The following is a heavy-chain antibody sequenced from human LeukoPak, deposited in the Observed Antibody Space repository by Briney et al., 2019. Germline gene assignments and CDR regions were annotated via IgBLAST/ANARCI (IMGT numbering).Heavy chain of an antibody. J-gene: IGHJ3*02. D-gene: IGHD3-22*01. CDR2: IIPILGIA. CDR3: ARVPVADYYDSSGYYPGAFDI. CDR1: GGTFSSYA. Sequence: GASVKVSCKASGGTFSSYAISWVRQAPGQGLEWMGRIIPILGIANYAQKFQGRVTITADKSTSTAYMELSSLRSEDTAVYYCARVPVADYYDSSGYYPGAFDIWGQGTMVTVSS. V-gene: IGHV1-69*04.